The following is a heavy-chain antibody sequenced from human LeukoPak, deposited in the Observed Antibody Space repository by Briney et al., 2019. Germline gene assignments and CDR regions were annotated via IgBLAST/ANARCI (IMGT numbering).Heavy chain of an antibody. Sequence: GGSLRLSCAASGFTFSSYAMSWVRQAPGKGLEWVSAISGSGGSTYYADSVKGRFTISRDNAKNTLYLQMNSLRAEDTAVYYCAKDLGYFYVSGSYPLVDYWGQGTLVTVSS. CDR1: GFTFSSYA. J-gene: IGHJ4*02. CDR2: ISGSGGST. V-gene: IGHV3-23*01. D-gene: IGHD3-10*01. CDR3: AKDLGYFYVSGSYPLVDY.